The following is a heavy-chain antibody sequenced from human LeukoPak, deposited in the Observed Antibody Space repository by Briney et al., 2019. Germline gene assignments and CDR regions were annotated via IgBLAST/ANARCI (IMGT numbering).Heavy chain of an antibody. CDR2: INSDGSST. J-gene: IGHJ4*02. V-gene: IGHV3-74*01. D-gene: IGHD3-10*01. CDR1: GFTFSSYW. Sequence: GGSLRLSCAASGFTFSSYWMHWVRQAPGQGLVWVSRINSDGSSTSYADSVKGRFTISRDNAKNTLYLQMNSLRAEDTAVYYCARDRYYYGSGSYYNRGLFDYWGQGTLVTVSS. CDR3: ARDRYYYGSGSYYNRGLFDY.